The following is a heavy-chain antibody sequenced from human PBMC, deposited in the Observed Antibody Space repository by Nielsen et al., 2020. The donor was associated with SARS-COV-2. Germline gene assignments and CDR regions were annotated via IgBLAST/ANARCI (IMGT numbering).Heavy chain of an antibody. CDR2: ISGSGGST. D-gene: IGHD2-2*01. CDR1: GFTFSSYA. CDR3: AKGLCSSTSCYRIDY. V-gene: IGHV3-23*01. Sequence: GALKISCAASGFTFSSYAMSWVRQAPGKGLEWVSAISGSGGSTYYADSVRGRFTISRDNSKNTLYLQMNSLRAEDTAVYYCAKGLCSSTSCYRIDYWGQGTLVTVSS. J-gene: IGHJ4*02.